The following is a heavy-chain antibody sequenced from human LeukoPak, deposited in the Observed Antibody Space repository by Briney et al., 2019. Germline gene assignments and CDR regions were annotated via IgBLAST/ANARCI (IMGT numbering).Heavy chain of an antibody. Sequence: GRSLRLSCAASGFTFSSYAMHWVRQAPGKGLEWVAVISYDGSNKYHADSVKGRFTISRDNSKNTLYLQMNSLRAEDTAVYYCARDLYSSGWFDYWGQGTLVTVSS. CDR1: GFTFSSYA. CDR2: ISYDGSNK. J-gene: IGHJ4*02. V-gene: IGHV3-30-3*01. D-gene: IGHD6-19*01. CDR3: ARDLYSSGWFDY.